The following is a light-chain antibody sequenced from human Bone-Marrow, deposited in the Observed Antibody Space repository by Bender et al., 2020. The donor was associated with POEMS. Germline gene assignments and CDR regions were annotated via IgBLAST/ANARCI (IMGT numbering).Light chain of an antibody. CDR1: SSDVGGYES. Sequence: QSALTQPPSASGSPGQSVTISCTGTSSDVGGYESVSWYQQFPGKAPKVIIYEDTKRSSGVPDRFPGAKSGNTASRTVSGLRAEDEALYQCSSSVGSNNPPVVFGGGTKLTVL. CDR2: EDT. V-gene: IGLV2-8*01. J-gene: IGLJ2*01. CDR3: SSSVGSNNPPVV.